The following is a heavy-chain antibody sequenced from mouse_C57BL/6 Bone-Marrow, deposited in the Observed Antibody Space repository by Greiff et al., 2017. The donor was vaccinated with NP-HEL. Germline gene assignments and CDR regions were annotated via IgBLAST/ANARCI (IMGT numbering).Heavy chain of an antibody. V-gene: IGHV5-6*01. CDR3: SCRAITTVVATNYFDY. CDR2: ISSGGSYT. CDR1: GFTFSSYG. J-gene: IGHJ2*01. Sequence: EVQRVESGGDLVKPGGSLKLSCAASGFTFSSYGMSWVRQTPDKRLEWVATISSGGSYTYYPDSVKGRFTISRDNAKNTLYLQMSSLKSEDTAMYYCSCRAITTVVATNYFDYWGQGTTLTVSS. D-gene: IGHD1-1*01.